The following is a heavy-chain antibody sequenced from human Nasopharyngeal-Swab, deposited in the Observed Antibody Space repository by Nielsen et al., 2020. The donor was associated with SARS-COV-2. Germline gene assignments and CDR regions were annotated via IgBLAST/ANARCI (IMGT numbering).Heavy chain of an antibody. J-gene: IGHJ2*01. CDR3: ARDILGYSYDSGWYFDL. D-gene: IGHD5-18*01. CDR2: IYYSGST. CDR1: GFTFSSCV. V-gene: IGHV4-31*02. Sequence: SCAVSGFTFSSCVMSWIRQHPGKGLEWIAFIYYSGSTYYNPSLNSRVTISVDTSKNQFSLKLTSVTAADTAVYYCARDILGYSYDSGWYFDLWGRGTLVTVSS.